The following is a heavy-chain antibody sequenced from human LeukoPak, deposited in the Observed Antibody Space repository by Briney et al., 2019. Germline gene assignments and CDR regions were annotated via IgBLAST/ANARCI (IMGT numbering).Heavy chain of an antibody. J-gene: IGHJ4*02. CDR3: ARGPTTVTTFDY. D-gene: IGHD4-17*01. V-gene: IGHV3-21*01. CDR2: ISSSSSYM. CDR1: GFTVSSNY. Sequence: GGSLRLSCAASGFTVSSNYMSWVRQAPGNGLEWVSSISSSSSYMYYADSVKGRFTISRDNAKNSLYLQMNSLRAEDTAVYYCARGPTTVTTFDYWGQGTLVTVSS.